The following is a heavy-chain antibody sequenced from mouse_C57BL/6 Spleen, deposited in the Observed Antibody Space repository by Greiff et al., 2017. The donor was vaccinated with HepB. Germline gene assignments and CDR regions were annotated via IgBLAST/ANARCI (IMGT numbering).Heavy chain of an antibody. D-gene: IGHD2-3*01. CDR3: ARGGWSFAY. J-gene: IGHJ3*01. CDR1: GFTFSNYA. Sequence: EVQGVESGGGLVKPGGSLKLSCAASGFTFSNYAMSWVRQTPEKRLEWVATISDGGSYTYYPDNVKGRFTISRDNAKNNLYLQMSHLKSEDTAMYYCARGGWSFAYWGQRTLVTVSA. V-gene: IGHV5-4*01. CDR2: ISDGGSYT.